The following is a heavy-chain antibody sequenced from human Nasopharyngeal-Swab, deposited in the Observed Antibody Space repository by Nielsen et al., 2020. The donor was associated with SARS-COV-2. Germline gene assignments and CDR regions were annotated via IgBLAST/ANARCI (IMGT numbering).Heavy chain of an antibody. CDR2: IYHPGIT. V-gene: IGHV4-39*02. CDR3: ASSSAWFRISPLDY. D-gene: IGHD6-19*01. J-gene: IGHJ4*02. Sequence: SETLSLTCSVSGVSITSNSHFWGWFRQPPGKGLEWIGNIYHPGITYYNPSLKSRISLSIDTSKNAFSLKMKSVTAADTAVYYCASSSAWFRISPLDYWGRGTLVAVSS. CDR1: GVSITSNSHF.